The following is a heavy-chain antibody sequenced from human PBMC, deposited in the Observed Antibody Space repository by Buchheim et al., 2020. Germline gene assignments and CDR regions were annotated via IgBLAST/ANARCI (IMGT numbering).Heavy chain of an antibody. J-gene: IGHJ6*02. CDR3: AKDGRITIFGVVIRYYYGMDV. CDR2: ISYDGSNK. Sequence: QVQLVESGGGVVQPGRSLRLSCAASGFTFSSYGMHWVRQAPGKGLEWVAVISYDGSNKYYADSVKGRFTISRDNSKNTLYLQMNSLRAEDTAVYYCAKDGRITIFGVVIRYYYGMDVWGQGTT. D-gene: IGHD3-3*01. V-gene: IGHV3-30*18. CDR1: GFTFSSYG.